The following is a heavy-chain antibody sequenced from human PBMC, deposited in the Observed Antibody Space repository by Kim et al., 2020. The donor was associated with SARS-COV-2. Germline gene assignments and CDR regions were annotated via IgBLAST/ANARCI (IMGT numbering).Heavy chain of an antibody. V-gene: IGHV4-31*03. CDR3: ARGSSGEGF. J-gene: IGHJ4*02. CDR1: GGSISSGGHY. CDR2: IYKSGST. Sequence: SETLSLTCTVSGGSISSGGHYWSWTRQHPGKGLEWIGYIYKSGSTYYNPSLKSRITISVDTSKNQFSLKLSSVTAADTAVYYCARGSSGEGFWGQGTLVTVSS. D-gene: IGHD3-16*01.